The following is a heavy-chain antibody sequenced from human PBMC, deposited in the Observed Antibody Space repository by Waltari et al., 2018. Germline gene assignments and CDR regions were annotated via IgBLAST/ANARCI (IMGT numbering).Heavy chain of an antibody. CDR3: ARDSTRRFDY. CDR1: GFSFSSYW. V-gene: IGHV3-7*01. D-gene: IGHD6-6*01. Sequence: EVQLVESGGGLVQPGGSLRLSCAASGFSFSSYWMTWVRQAPGKGLEWVASINEEGSEKQYVDSVKGRFTSSRDNAKNSLYLQMNSLRADDTAVYYCARDSTRRFDYWGQGTLVTVSS. CDR2: INEEGSEK. J-gene: IGHJ4*02.